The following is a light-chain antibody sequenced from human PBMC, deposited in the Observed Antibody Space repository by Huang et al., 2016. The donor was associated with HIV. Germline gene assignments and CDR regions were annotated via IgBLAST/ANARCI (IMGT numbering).Light chain of an antibody. Sequence: DIQMTQSPSSLSASVGDRISITCRASQTISTFLNWYQQQPGKAPKLLIYAASNLQSGVSARFSGTGSGTHFTLTGTGLQPDDFATYFCQQTASGPLTFGGGTRVE. CDR3: QQTASGPLT. CDR1: QTISTF. CDR2: AAS. J-gene: IGKJ4*01. V-gene: IGKV1-39*01.